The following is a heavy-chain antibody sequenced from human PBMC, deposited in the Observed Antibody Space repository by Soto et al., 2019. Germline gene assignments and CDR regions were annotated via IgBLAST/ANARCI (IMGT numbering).Heavy chain of an antibody. J-gene: IGHJ3*02. Sequence: GASVKVSCKASGYTFTGYYMHWVRQAPGQGLEWMGWINPNSGGTNYAQKFQGWVTMTRDTSISTAYMELSRLRSDDTAVYYCARSDREQLAAPYAFDIWGQGTMVTVSS. V-gene: IGHV1-2*04. CDR2: INPNSGGT. CDR3: ARSDREQLAAPYAFDI. D-gene: IGHD6-13*01. CDR1: GYTFTGYY.